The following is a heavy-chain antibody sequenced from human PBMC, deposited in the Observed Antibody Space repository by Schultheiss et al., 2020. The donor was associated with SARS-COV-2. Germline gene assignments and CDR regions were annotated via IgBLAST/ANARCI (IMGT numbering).Heavy chain of an antibody. D-gene: IGHD6-13*01. J-gene: IGHJ4*02. Sequence: GGSLRLSCAASGFTFDDYTMHWVRQAPGKGLEWVSGINWNGGSTGYADSVKGRFTISRDNSKNTLYLQMNSLRAEDTAVYYCARDKSSSSFDYWGQGTLVTVSS. CDR3: ARDKSSSSFDY. CDR1: GFTFDDYT. V-gene: IGHV3-20*04. CDR2: INWNGGST.